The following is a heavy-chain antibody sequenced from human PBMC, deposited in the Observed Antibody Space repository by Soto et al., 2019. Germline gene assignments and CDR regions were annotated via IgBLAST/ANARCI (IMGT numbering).Heavy chain of an antibody. Sequence: QVQLVQSGAEVKKPGSSVKVSCKASGDTFSSSTISWVRQAPGQGLEWMGRISPFLNVTNYAQRFQGRVTITADTSTTTSYMELSSLKSEDTAVYYCATIPLGYCATTTCWGYFDSWGQATLVSVSS. D-gene: IGHD2-2*01. CDR1: GDTFSSST. CDR2: ISPFLNVT. CDR3: ATIPLGYCATTTCWGYFDS. V-gene: IGHV1-69*02. J-gene: IGHJ4*02.